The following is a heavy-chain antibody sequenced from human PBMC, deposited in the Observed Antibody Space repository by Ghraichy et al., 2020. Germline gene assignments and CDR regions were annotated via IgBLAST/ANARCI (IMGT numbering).Heavy chain of an antibody. CDR1: GGSFSGYY. D-gene: IGHD2-21*02. CDR2: INHSGST. Sequence: SETLSLTCAVYGGSFSGYYWSWIRQPPGKGLEWIGEINHSGSTNYNPSLKSRVTISVDTSKNQFSLKLSSVTAADTAVYYCARGAATYCGGDCYSSPGAFDIWGQGTMVTVSS. V-gene: IGHV4-34*01. J-gene: IGHJ3*02. CDR3: ARGAATYCGGDCYSSPGAFDI.